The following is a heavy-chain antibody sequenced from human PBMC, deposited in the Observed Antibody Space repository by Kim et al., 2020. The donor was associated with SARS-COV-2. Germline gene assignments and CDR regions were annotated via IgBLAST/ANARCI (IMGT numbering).Heavy chain of an antibody. Sequence: SETLSLTCTVSGGSISSSSYYWGWLRQPPGKGLDWIRNIYYSGNTYYNPSLKIPVTISVDTSKNQFTLKLISVTAADTALYYCASRGVTLIAVVTGVDA. CDR3: ASRGVTLIAVVTGVDA. CDR1: GGSISSSSYY. D-gene: IGHD3-22*01. CDR2: IYYSGNT. J-gene: IGHJ3*01. V-gene: IGHV4-39*01.